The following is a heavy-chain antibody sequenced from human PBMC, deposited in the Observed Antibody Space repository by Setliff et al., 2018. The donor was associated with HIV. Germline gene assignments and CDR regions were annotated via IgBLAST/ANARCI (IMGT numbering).Heavy chain of an antibody. CDR3: ARGGGAVAGPFDY. D-gene: IGHD6-19*01. CDR2: IYYSGST. V-gene: IGHV4-39*01. J-gene: IGHJ4*02. Sequence: SETLSLTCTVSGGSISSSSYYWGWIRQPQGKGLEWIGNIYYSGSTYYNPSLKSRVAIAIDTSMNQFSLKLSSVTAADTTVYYCARGGGAVAGPFDYWGQGALVTVSS. CDR1: GGSISSSSYY.